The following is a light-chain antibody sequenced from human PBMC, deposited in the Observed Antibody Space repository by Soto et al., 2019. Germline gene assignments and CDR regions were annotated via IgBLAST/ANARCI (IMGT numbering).Light chain of an antibody. V-gene: IGLV2-14*01. CDR2: EVT. CDR1: SGDTGSYNR. J-gene: IGLJ1*01. CDR3: SSYTNINKRACV. Sequence: QSVLTQPASVSGSPGQSITISCTGTSGDTGSYNRVSWYQQHPGKAPKLIIYEVTDRPSGVSNRFSGSKSGNTASLTISGLQAEDEAEYYCSSYTNINKRACVFGTGTKLTVL.